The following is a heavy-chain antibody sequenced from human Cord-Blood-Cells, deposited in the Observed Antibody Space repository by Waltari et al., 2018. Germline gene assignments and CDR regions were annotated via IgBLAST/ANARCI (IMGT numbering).Heavy chain of an antibody. V-gene: IGHV3-33*01. CDR2: IWYDGSNK. D-gene: IGHD1-1*01. Sequence: QVQLVESGGGVVQPGRSLRLSCAASGFTFSSYGMHWVRQAPGKGLEWVAVIWYDGSNKYYADSGKGRFTISRDNSKNTLYLQMNSLRAEDTAVYYCARGTGNYGMDVWGQGTTVTVSS. J-gene: IGHJ6*02. CDR3: ARGTGNYGMDV. CDR1: GFTFSSYG.